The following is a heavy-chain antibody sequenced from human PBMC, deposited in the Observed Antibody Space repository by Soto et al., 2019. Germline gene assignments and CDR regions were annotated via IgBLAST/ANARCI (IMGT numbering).Heavy chain of an antibody. D-gene: IGHD2-2*01. V-gene: IGHV4-61*07. Sequence: PKEKGLEWIGYIFYSGHTNYNHSLKSRATISIDTSENQFSLKLSSVTAADTAMYYCAGLPAGEGNWFDTRGQRTSVIVSS. CDR2: IFYSGHT. CDR3: AGLPAGEGNWFDT. J-gene: IGHJ5*02.